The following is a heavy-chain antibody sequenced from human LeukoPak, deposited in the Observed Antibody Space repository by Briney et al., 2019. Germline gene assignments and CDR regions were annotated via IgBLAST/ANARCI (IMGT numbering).Heavy chain of an antibody. CDR2: IYISGST. Sequence: SETLSLTCTVSGGSISNYYWSWVRQPAGKGLEWIGRIYISGSTNYNPSLKSRVTISVDKSKNQFSLKLSSVTAADTAAYYCARFHGSGFYPDYWGQGTLVTVSS. CDR3: ARFHGSGFYPDY. CDR1: GGSISNYY. V-gene: IGHV4-4*07. J-gene: IGHJ4*02. D-gene: IGHD3-10*01.